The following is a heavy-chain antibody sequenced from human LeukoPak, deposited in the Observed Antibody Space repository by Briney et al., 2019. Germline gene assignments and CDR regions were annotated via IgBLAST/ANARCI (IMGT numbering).Heavy chain of an antibody. Sequence: GGSLRLSCAASGFMFNIYTMNWVRQAPGKGLEWVSFISSSSSSIYYADSVKGRFTISRDSAKNSLYLQMNSLRAEDTAVYYCARSVLDYYYYMDVWGKGTTVTVSS. CDR1: GFMFNIYT. V-gene: IGHV3-21*01. J-gene: IGHJ6*03. CDR2: ISSSSSSI. D-gene: IGHD2-15*01. CDR3: ARSVLDYYYYMDV.